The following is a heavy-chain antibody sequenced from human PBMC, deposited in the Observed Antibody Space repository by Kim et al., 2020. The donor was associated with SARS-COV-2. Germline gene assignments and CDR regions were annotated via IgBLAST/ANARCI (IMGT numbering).Heavy chain of an antibody. V-gene: IGHV4-59*13. Sequence: SETLSLTCTVSGGSISSYYWSWIRQPPGKGLEWIGYINYSGSTNYNPSLKSRVTISVDTSKNQFSLMLSSVTAADTAVYYCARERPRGGYNRWGQGTLVTVSS. CDR1: GGSISSYY. D-gene: IGHD5-12*01. CDR3: ARERPRGGYNR. CDR2: INYSGST. J-gene: IGHJ4*02.